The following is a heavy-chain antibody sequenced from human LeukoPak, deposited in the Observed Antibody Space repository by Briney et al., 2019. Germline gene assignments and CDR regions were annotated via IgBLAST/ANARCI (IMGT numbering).Heavy chain of an antibody. CDR2: IYYSGST. Sequence: SETLSLTCTVSGGSISSSSYYWGWIRQPPGKGLEWIGSIYYSGSTYYNPSLKSRVTISVDTSRNQFSLKLSSVTAADTAVYYCARRGKWLLGFDYWGQGTLVTVSS. CDR3: ARRGKWLLGFDY. J-gene: IGHJ4*02. CDR1: GGSISSSSYY. D-gene: IGHD3-22*01. V-gene: IGHV4-39*01.